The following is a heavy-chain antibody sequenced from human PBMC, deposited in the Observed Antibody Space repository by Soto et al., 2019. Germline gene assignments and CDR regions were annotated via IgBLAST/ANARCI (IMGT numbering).Heavy chain of an antibody. V-gene: IGHV4-4*02. J-gene: IGHJ3*02. CDR1: SGSISSSNW. D-gene: IGHD3-10*01. CDR3: LGYGSGSYYPDAFDI. Sequence: PSETLSLTCAVSSGSISSSNWWSWVRQPPGKGLEWIGEIYHSGSTNYNPSLKSRVTISVDKSKNQFSLKLSSVTAADTAVYYCLGYGSGSYYPDAFDIWGQGTMVTVSS. CDR2: IYHSGST.